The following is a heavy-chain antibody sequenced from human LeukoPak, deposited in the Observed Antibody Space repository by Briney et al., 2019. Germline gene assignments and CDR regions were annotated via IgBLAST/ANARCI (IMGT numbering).Heavy chain of an antibody. CDR2: IRYDGSNK. V-gene: IGHV3-30*02. J-gene: IGHJ4*02. CDR1: GFTFSSYG. D-gene: IGHD3-10*01. Sequence: GGSLRLSCAASGFTFSSYGMHWVLQAPGKGLEWVAFIRYDGSNKYYADSVKGRFTISRDNSKNTLYLQMNSLRAEDTAVYYCARETMVRGVIISTDFDYWGQGTLVTVSS. CDR3: ARETMVRGVIISTDFDY.